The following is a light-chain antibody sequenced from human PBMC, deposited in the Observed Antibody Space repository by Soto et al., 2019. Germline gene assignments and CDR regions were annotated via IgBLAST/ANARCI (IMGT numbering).Light chain of an antibody. Sequence: EIVLTQSPGTLSLSPGERATLSCRASQSVSSSYLAWYQQKLGQAPRLLIYGASSRATGIPDRFSGSGSGTDFTLTISRLEPEDYAVYYCQQYGSSPAITFSQGTRLEIK. CDR2: GAS. V-gene: IGKV3-20*01. J-gene: IGKJ5*01. CDR1: QSVSSSY. CDR3: QQYGSSPAIT.